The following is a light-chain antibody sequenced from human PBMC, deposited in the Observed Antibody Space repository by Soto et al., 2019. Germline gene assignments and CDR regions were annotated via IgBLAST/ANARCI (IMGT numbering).Light chain of an antibody. Sequence: QSALTQPPSASGSPGQSVTISCTGSSSDVGRHKYVSWYQQHPGKAPKLLIFEVNKRPSGVPDRFSASTSGITASLTVSGLQPEDEAAYYCSSYTDTDNFVIFGGGTKVTVL. CDR2: EVN. J-gene: IGLJ2*01. CDR1: SSDVGRHKY. CDR3: SSYTDTDNFVI. V-gene: IGLV2-8*01.